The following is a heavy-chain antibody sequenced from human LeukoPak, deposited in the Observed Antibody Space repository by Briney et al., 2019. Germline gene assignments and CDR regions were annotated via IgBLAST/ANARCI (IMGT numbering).Heavy chain of an antibody. Sequence: GGSLRLSCAASGFTFSSYAMHWVRQAPGKGLEWVAVISYDGGNKYYADSVKGRFTISRDNSKNTLYLQMNSLRAEDTAVYYCAKGVAAADPGNYYYYYGMDVWGQGTTVTVSS. CDR3: AKGVAAADPGNYYYYYGMDV. J-gene: IGHJ6*02. D-gene: IGHD6-13*01. V-gene: IGHV3-30-3*01. CDR2: ISYDGGNK. CDR1: GFTFSSYA.